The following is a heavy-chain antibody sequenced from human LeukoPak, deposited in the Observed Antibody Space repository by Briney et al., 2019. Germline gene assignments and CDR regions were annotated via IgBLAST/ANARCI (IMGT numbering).Heavy chain of an antibody. J-gene: IGHJ4*02. V-gene: IGHV3-7*03. CDR1: GFTFSSYW. Sequence: GGSLRLSCAASGFTFSSYWMTWVRQAPGKGLEWVANIKQDGSERYYVDSVKGRFTISRDNAKNSLSLQMNRLRAEDTALYYCATNGGGDSGYGNFDYWGQGTLVTVSS. CDR2: IKQDGSER. D-gene: IGHD5-12*01. CDR3: ATNGGGDSGYGNFDY.